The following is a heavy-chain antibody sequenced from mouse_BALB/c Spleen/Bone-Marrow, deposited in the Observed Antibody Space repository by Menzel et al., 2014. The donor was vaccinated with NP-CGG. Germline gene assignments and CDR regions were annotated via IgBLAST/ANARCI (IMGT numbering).Heavy chain of an antibody. V-gene: IGHV1-26*01. CDR3: ARRYYGPYVMDN. CDR1: GYTFTECT. D-gene: IGHD1-2*01. Sequence: VQLQQPGPELVKPGASVKISCKTSGYTFTECTMHWVKQSQGKSLEWIGGINPNNGGTSYNQKFKGKATLTVDKSSSTAYMELRSLTSEDSAVYYCARRYYGPYVMDNWGQGTSVTVSS. CDR2: INPNNGGT. J-gene: IGHJ4*01.